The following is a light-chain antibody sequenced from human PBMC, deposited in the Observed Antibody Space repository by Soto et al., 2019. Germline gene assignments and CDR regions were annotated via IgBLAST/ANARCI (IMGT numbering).Light chain of an antibody. CDR3: QQYNNWPIT. Sequence: EFVLTQSPGTLSLSPGERATLSCRASQTVRNNYLAWYQQKPGQAPRLLIYDASSRATGIPDRFSGGGSGTDFTLTISGLQSEDSAVYFCQQYNNWPITFGQGTRLEIK. V-gene: IGKV3D-20*02. J-gene: IGKJ5*01. CDR1: QTVRNNY. CDR2: DAS.